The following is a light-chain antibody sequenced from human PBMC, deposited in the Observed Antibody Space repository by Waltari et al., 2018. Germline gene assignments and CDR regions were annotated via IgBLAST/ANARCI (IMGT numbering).Light chain of an antibody. CDR2: WAS. J-gene: IGKJ1*01. CDR1: QSVLYSSNNKNY. V-gene: IGKV4-1*01. Sequence: DIVMTQSPDSLAVSLGERATINCKSSQSVLYSSNNKNYLAWYQQKPGQPPKLLIYWASTRESGVPDRFSGSGSGTDFTLTISSLQAEDVAVYYCQQYLSTPPTFGQWTKVEIK. CDR3: QQYLSTPPT.